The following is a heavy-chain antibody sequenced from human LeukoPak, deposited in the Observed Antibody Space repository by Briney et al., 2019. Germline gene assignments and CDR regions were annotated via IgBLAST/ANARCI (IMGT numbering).Heavy chain of an antibody. V-gene: IGHV4-59*01. CDR2: IYYSGNT. D-gene: IGHD3-22*01. Sequence: PSETLSLTCTVSGGSINSYYWSWIRQPPGKGLEWNGYIYYSGNTNYNPSLKSRASISIDTSKNQLSLQLSSVTAADTAVYYCARDRDSSGLRDFDLWGRGTLVTVSA. CDR3: ARDRDSSGLRDFDL. CDR1: GGSINSYY. J-gene: IGHJ2*01.